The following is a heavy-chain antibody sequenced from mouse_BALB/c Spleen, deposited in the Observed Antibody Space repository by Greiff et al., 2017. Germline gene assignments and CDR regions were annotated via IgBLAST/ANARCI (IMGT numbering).Heavy chain of an antibody. V-gene: IGHV1-67*01. J-gene: IGHJ2*01. Sequence: QVQLQQSGPELVRPGVSVKISCKGSGYPFTDYAMHWVKQSHAKSLEWIGGISTYSGNTNYNQKFKGKATMTVDKSSSTAYMELARLTAEDSAIYYWARGGLRSYFDYWGQGTTLTVSS. CDR2: ISTYSGNT. CDR1: GYPFTDYA. D-gene: IGHD1-1*01. CDR3: ARGGLRSYFDY.